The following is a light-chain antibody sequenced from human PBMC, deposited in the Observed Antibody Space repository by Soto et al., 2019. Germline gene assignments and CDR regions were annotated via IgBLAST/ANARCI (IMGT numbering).Light chain of an antibody. V-gene: IGKV1-39*01. CDR2: GAS. J-gene: IGKJ5*01. CDR3: QQGYSSPAT. CDR1: QSIGKH. Sequence: DIQMTQSPSVLSASVGDRVTITCRASQSIGKHLNWYQQKPGKAPKFLIYGASTLQGGVPSRFTGSGSGTDFTLTVNSLQAEDFATYYCQQGYSSPATFGQGTRLEIK.